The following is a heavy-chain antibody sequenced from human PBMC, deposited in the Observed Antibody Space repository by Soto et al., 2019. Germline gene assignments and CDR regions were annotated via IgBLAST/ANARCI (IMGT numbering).Heavy chain of an antibody. CDR1: RFTFSSFW. CDR3: ARGDMVRENDAFDI. D-gene: IGHD3-10*01. Sequence: EAQLVESGGGLVQPGGSLRLSCAASRFTFSSFWMNWVRQTPGKGLEWVAHIKPDGSEKYFVDSVRGRFTISRDNAKNSVYLQMNSLRAEDTAVYYCARGDMVRENDAFDIWGQGTMVTVSS. CDR2: IKPDGSEK. J-gene: IGHJ3*02. V-gene: IGHV3-7*01.